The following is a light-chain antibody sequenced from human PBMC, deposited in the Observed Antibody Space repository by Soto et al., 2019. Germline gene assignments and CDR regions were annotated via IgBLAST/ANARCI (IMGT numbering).Light chain of an antibody. CDR3: QQYNSYPLT. J-gene: IGKJ4*01. Sequence: DIVLTQSPGTLSLSPEERATLSCRASQRVSNTYLAWYQQKPGQAPRLLIYDASNRATGIPARFSGSGSGTDFTLTISSLEPEDFATYYCQQYNSYPLTFGGGTKVDIK. CDR2: DAS. V-gene: IGKV3-20*01. CDR1: QRVSNTY.